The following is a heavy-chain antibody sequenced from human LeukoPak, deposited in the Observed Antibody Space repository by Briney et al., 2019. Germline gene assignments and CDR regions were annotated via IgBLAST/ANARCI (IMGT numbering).Heavy chain of an antibody. CDR2: ISGSGGST. Sequence: GGSLRLSCAASGFTFSSYSMNWVRQAPGKGLEWVSAISGSGGSTYYADSVKGRFTISRDNSKNTLYLQMNSLRAEDTAVYYCAKGSSGSYSPFDYWGQGTLVTVSS. D-gene: IGHD3-10*01. CDR1: GFTFSSYS. CDR3: AKGSSGSYSPFDY. V-gene: IGHV3-23*01. J-gene: IGHJ4*02.